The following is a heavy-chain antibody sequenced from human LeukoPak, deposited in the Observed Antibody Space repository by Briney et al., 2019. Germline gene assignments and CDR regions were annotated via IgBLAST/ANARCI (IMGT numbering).Heavy chain of an antibody. Sequence: GGSLRLSCAASGFTFDDYAMHWVRQAPGKGLEWVSGISWNSGSIGYADSVKGRFTISRDNSRSTLYLQMNSLRAEDTAVYFCANGYCSGGSCYWALGYWGQGALVTVSS. V-gene: IGHV3-9*01. CDR3: ANGYCSGGSCYWALGY. J-gene: IGHJ4*02. CDR2: ISWNSGSI. CDR1: GFTFDDYA. D-gene: IGHD2-15*01.